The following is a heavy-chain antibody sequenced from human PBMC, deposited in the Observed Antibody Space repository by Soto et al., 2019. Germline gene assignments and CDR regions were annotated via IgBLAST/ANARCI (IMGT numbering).Heavy chain of an antibody. D-gene: IGHD5-12*01. J-gene: IGHJ6*02. CDR2: INPNSGGT. Sequence: ASVKVSCKASGYTFTGYYMHWVRQAPGQGLEWMGWINPNSGGTNYAQKFQGRVTMTRDTSISTAYMELSRLRSDDTAVYYCARVGSGYDYGYYYYYYGMDVWGQGTTVTVSS. V-gene: IGHV1-2*02. CDR3: ARVGSGYDYGYYYYYYGMDV. CDR1: GYTFTGYY.